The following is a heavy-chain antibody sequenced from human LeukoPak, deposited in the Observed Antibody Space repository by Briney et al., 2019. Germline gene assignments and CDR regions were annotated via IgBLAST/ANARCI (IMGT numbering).Heavy chain of an antibody. CDR1: GGSISSGSYF. J-gene: IGHJ4*02. CDR3: ARGHSSGYYYDFDY. V-gene: IGHV4-61*01. Sequence: SETLSLTCTVSGGSISSGSYFWSWIRQPPGKGLEWIGYIYYSGSTNYNPSLKSQVTISVDTSKNQFSLKLSSVTAADTAVYYCARGHSSGYYYDFDYWGQGTLVTVSS. D-gene: IGHD3-22*01. CDR2: IYYSGST.